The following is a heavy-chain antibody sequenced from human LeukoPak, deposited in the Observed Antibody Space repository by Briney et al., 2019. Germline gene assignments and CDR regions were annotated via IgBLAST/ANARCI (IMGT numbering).Heavy chain of an antibody. Sequence: SVKVSCKASGGTFSSYTISWVRQAPGQGLEWMGRIIPILGIANYAQKFQGRVTITADKSTSTAYMELSSLRSEDTAVYYCSRGVRRGYYDFWSGYFPSDVWGKGTTVTVSS. D-gene: IGHD3-3*01. CDR3: SRGVRRGYYDFWSGYFPSDV. CDR1: GGTFSSYT. V-gene: IGHV1-69*02. CDR2: IIPILGIA. J-gene: IGHJ6*04.